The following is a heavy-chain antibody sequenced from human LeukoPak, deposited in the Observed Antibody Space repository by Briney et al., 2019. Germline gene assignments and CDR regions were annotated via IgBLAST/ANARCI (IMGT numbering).Heavy chain of an antibody. CDR3: AKRVPGYCSGGSCYSGPFDY. Sequence: ASVKVSCKASGYTFTTYAIHWVRQAPGQSLEWVAWINTGNGNTEYSQNFQGRVTITRDTSASTAYMELSSLRFEDTAVYYCAKRVPGYCSGGSCYSGPFDYWGQGTLVTVSS. D-gene: IGHD2-15*01. J-gene: IGHJ4*02. CDR2: INTGNGNT. CDR1: GYTFTTYA. V-gene: IGHV1-3*04.